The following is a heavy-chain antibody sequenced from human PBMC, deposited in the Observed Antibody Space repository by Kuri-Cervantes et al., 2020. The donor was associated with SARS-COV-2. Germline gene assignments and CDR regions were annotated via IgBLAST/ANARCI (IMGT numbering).Heavy chain of an antibody. D-gene: IGHD4-23*01. CDR3: ARQPFYGGNPNDAFDI. CDR1: GYNFTSHW. Sequence: KVSCKASGYNFTSHWIGWVRQMPGQGLEWMGIVYPGDSDTRYSPSFQGQVAISADKSVSTAYLQWSSLKASDTAMYYCARQPFYGGNPNDAFDIWGQGTMVTVSS. J-gene: IGHJ3*02. V-gene: IGHV5-51*01. CDR2: VYPGDSDT.